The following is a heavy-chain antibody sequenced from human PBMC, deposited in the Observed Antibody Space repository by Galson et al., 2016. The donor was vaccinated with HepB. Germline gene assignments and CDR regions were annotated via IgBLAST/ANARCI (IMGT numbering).Heavy chain of an antibody. V-gene: IGHV2-5*02. CDR2: IYWDDDK. J-gene: IGHJ4*02. D-gene: IGHD3-22*01. CDR1: GFSLSTSGVG. CDR3: AHGIPDSSGSYYFDY. Sequence: PALVKPTQTLTLTCTFSGFSLSTSGVGVGWIRQPPGKALEWLALIYWDDDKRYSPSLKSRLTITKDTSKNQVVLTMTNMDPVDTATYYCAHGIPDSSGSYYFDYWGQGTLVTVSS.